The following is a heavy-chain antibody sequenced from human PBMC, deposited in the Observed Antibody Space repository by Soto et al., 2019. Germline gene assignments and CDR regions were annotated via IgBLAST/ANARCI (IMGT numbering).Heavy chain of an antibody. Sequence: PSETLSLTFAVYGESFGAYSWNWIRQPPGKGLEWIGEIYHSGRTNYNPSLKSRVTISVDTPKNQFSLKMTAVTAADTAVYYCARGEYRDGYMDYWGQGTLVTVSS. V-gene: IGHV4-34*01. D-gene: IGHD5-18*01. CDR3: ARGEYRDGYMDY. J-gene: IGHJ4*02. CDR1: GESFGAYS. CDR2: IYHSGRT.